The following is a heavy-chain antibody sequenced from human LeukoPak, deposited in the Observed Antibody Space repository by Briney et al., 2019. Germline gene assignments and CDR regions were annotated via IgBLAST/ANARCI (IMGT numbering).Heavy chain of an antibody. Sequence: PSETLSLTCAVYGGSFSGYYWSWIRQPPGKGLEWIGEINHSGSTNYNPSLKGRVTISVDTSKNQFSLKLSSVTAADTAVYYCARNRRDGYNLFDYWGQGTLVTVSS. CDR2: INHSGST. CDR1: GGSFSGYY. J-gene: IGHJ4*02. CDR3: ARNRRDGYNLFDY. D-gene: IGHD5-24*01. V-gene: IGHV4-34*01.